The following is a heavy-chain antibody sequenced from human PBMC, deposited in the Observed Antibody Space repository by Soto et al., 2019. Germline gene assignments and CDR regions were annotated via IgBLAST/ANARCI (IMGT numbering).Heavy chain of an antibody. CDR2: INAGNGNT. CDR3: ARAQGGDAYYFDY. J-gene: IGHJ4*02. Sequence: ASMKVSFKASGYTSTSYAMHWGRQAPGQRLEWMGWINAGNGNTKYSQKFQGRVTITRDTSASTAYMELSSLRSEDTAVYYCARAQGGDAYYFDYWGQGTLVTVSS. V-gene: IGHV1-3*01. CDR1: GYTSTSYA. D-gene: IGHD2-21*02.